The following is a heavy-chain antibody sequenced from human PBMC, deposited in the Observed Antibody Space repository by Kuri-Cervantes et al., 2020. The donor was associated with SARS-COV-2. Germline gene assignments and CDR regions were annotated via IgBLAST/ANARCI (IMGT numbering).Heavy chain of an antibody. CDR1: GGSVSSGNDY. J-gene: IGHJ4*02. CDR3: ALESYVSLDL. D-gene: IGHD3-10*01. Sequence: SETLSLTCTVSGGSVSSGNDYWSWIRQPPGKGLEWIGFVYYSGDTNYNPSLKSRVTISVDTSKNQFSLTLRSVTAADTAVYFCALESYVSLDLWGQGALVTVSS. CDR2: VYYSGDT. V-gene: IGHV4-61*01.